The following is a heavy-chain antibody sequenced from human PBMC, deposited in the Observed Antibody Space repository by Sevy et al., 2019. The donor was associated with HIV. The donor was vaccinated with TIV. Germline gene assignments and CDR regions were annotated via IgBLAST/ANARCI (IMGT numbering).Heavy chain of an antibody. D-gene: IGHD3-3*01. J-gene: IGHJ6*02. Sequence: GGSLRLSCAASGVTFSSYGIHWVRQAPGKGLEWVAVISYDGSKKNHAESMKGRFTISRDNSKNTRYLEMSSLRPEDTAVYYCALSSGLYGYYYGMDVWGQGTTVTVSS. CDR2: ISYDGSKK. V-gene: IGHV3-30*03. CDR1: GVTFSSYG. CDR3: ALSSGLYGYYYGMDV.